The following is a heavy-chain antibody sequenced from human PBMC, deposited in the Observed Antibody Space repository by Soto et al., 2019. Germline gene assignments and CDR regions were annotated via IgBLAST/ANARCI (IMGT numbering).Heavy chain of an antibody. D-gene: IGHD6-13*01. J-gene: IGHJ4*02. CDR1: GYTFTSYG. Sequence: GASVKVSCKASGYTFTSYGISWVRQAPGQGLEWMGWISAYNGNTNYAQKLQGRVTMTTDTSTNTAYMELRSLRSEDTAVYYCATEPPAAGINYWGQGTLVTVSS. CDR3: ATEPPAAGINY. V-gene: IGHV1-18*01. CDR2: ISAYNGNT.